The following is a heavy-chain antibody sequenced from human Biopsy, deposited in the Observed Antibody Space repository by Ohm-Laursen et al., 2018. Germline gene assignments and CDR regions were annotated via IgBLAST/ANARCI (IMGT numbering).Heavy chain of an antibody. J-gene: IGHJ2*01. CDR1: GGSISSYY. Sequence: SETLSLTCTVSGGSISSYYWSWIPQPPGKGLEWTGNIYYTGSTNYNPSLKSQVTISVDTSMNHLSQRLTSVTAADTAVYYCARHAPSYSGSYWRYFDLWGRGTLVTVSS. CDR3: ARHAPSYSGSYWRYFDL. CDR2: IYYTGST. D-gene: IGHD1-26*01. V-gene: IGHV4-59*08.